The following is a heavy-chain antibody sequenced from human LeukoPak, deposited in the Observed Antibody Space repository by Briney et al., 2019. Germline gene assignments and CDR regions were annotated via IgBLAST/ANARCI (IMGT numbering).Heavy chain of an antibody. CDR3: ARDQEGFDY. Sequence: ASVKVSCKASGYTFTSNYIHWVRQAPGQGLEWMGMIYPRDGSTSYAQKFQGRVTVTRDTSTSAVHMELSGLRSEDTAVYYCARDQEGFDYWGQGTLVTVSS. CDR1: GYTFTSNY. V-gene: IGHV1-46*01. CDR2: IYPRDGST. J-gene: IGHJ4*02.